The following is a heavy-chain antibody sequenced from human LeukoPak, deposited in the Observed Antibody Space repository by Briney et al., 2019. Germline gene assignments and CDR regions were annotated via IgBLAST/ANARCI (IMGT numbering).Heavy chain of an antibody. D-gene: IGHD3-10*01. Sequence: SETLSLTCTVSGGSISSYYWSWIRQPPGKGLEWIGYIYYSGSTNYNPSLKSRVTISVDTSKNQFSLKLSSVTAADTAEYYCAGGPYCSGTFDYWGQGTLVTVSA. CDR2: IYYSGST. V-gene: IGHV4-59*01. CDR1: GGSISSYY. J-gene: IGHJ4*02. CDR3: AGGPYCSGTFDY.